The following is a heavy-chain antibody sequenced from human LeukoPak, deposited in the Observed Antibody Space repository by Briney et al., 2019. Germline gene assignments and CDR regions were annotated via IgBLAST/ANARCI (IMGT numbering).Heavy chain of an antibody. CDR3: ARDQDGYSSYSRAFDI. CDR1: GGSISSYY. J-gene: IGHJ3*02. D-gene: IGHD6-19*01. CDR2: IYYSGST. V-gene: IGHV4-59*01. Sequence: SETLSLTCTVPGGSISSYYWSWIRQPPGKGLEWIGYIYYSGSTNYNPSLKSRVTISVDTSKNQFSLKLSSVTAADTAVYYCARDQDGYSSYSRAFDIWGQGTMVTVSS.